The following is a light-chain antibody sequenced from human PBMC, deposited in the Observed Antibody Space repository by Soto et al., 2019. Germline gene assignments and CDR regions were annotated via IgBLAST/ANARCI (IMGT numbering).Light chain of an antibody. J-gene: IGKJ4*01. CDR2: GAS. CDR1: QSVSSSY. Sequence: EIVLTQSPGTLSLSPGERATLSCRASQSVSSSYLAWYQQKPGQAPSLLIYGASSRATGIPDRFSGSGSGTDFTLTISRLEPEDFAVYYCHQYDSSPLTVGGGTKVEIK. V-gene: IGKV3-20*01. CDR3: HQYDSSPLT.